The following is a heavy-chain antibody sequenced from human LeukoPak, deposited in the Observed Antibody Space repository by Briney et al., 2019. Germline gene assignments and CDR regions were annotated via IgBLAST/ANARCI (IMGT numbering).Heavy chain of an antibody. CDR1: GFTFSSYE. D-gene: IGHD6-19*01. J-gene: IGHJ4*02. Sequence: PGGSLRLSCAASGFTFSSYEMSWVRQAPGKGLEWVAVISYDGSNKYYADSVKGRFTISRDNSKNTLYLQMNSLRAEDTAVYYCARDGELLGSGWDTPFDYWGQGTLVTVSS. CDR2: ISYDGSNK. V-gene: IGHV3-30*04. CDR3: ARDGELLGSGWDTPFDY.